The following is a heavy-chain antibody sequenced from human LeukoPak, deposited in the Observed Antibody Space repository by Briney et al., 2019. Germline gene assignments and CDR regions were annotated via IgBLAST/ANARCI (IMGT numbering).Heavy chain of an antibody. Sequence: SETLSLTCTVSGDFISSGDHYWNWIRQAPGKGLEWIGYIFHSGSTYYNPSLRSRLTVSLDTSKNQFSLKLTSVTAADSAVYYCVRGRSTGTIDYWGQGTLVTVSS. J-gene: IGHJ4*02. CDR1: GDFISSGDHY. CDR3: VRGRSTGTIDY. CDR2: IFHSGST. V-gene: IGHV4-30-4*01. D-gene: IGHD2-2*01.